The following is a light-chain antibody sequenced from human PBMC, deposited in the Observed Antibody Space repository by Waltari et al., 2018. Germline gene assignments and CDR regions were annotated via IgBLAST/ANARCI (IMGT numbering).Light chain of an antibody. Sequence: IQLTQSPSSLSASVGHRITISCRASQDIASALAWYVQKPGKAPQLLIYDASTLESGVPSRFSGSGSGTDFTLSISGLQPEDFATYYCQQFINYPLTFGPGTTVDIK. CDR1: QDIASA. CDR2: DAS. CDR3: QQFINYPLT. V-gene: IGKV1D-13*01. J-gene: IGKJ3*01.